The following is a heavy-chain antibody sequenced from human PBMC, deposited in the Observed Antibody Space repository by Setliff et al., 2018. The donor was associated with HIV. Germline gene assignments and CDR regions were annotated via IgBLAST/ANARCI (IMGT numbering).Heavy chain of an antibody. CDR2: IYGDGTD. CDR1: GYSISSSYW. J-gene: IGHJ4*02. V-gene: IGHV2-5*02. Sequence: TLSLTCVVSGYSISSSYWWGWIGQPPGKALEWLAVIYGDGTDFFRPSLKSRLSITKDASKNQVVLTMTNMDPADTATYYCVFGRGDGYFDYWGQGTLVTVSS. D-gene: IGHD3-10*01. CDR3: VFGRGDGYFDY.